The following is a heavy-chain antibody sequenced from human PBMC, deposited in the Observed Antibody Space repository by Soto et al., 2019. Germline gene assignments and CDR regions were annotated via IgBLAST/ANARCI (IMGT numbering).Heavy chain of an antibody. CDR3: VRGGSNYAS. CDR2: IKPDESEK. CDR1: GFTFSDSW. D-gene: IGHD4-4*01. V-gene: IGHV3-7*01. Sequence: VQLVESGGGLVQPGGSLRLSCTASGFTFSDSWMTWVRQAPGKGLEWVARIKPDESEKKYADSVKGRFSISRDNAKNAMNLQMDSLRGEDTAVYYCVRGGSNYASWGQGTLVTVSS. J-gene: IGHJ5*02.